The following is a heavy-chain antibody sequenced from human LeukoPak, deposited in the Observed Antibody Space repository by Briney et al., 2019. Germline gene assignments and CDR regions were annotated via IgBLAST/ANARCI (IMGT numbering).Heavy chain of an antibody. CDR2: IDPTSGGT. J-gene: IGHJ4*02. CDR1: GYTFTDYY. CDR3: ERRENDY. Sequence: ASVKVSCKASGYTFTDYYMHWVRQAPGQGLEWMGRIDPTSGGTNYAQKFQGRVTMTRDTSISTAYMELSRLRSDDTAVYYSERRENDYWGQGTLVTVSS. V-gene: IGHV1-2*06.